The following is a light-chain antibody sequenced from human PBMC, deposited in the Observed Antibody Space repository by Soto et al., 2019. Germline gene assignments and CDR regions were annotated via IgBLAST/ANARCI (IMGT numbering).Light chain of an antibody. CDR2: DAS. Sequence: DIQMTQSPSTLAASVGDRVTLTCRASQSISNWLAWYQQKPGKAPELLIYDASSLESGVPSRFSGSGSGTEFTLTTSRLQPQDFATYYCLQHNSYPQLTFGGGTKVDIK. CDR3: LQHNSYPQLT. J-gene: IGKJ4*01. V-gene: IGKV1-5*01. CDR1: QSISNW.